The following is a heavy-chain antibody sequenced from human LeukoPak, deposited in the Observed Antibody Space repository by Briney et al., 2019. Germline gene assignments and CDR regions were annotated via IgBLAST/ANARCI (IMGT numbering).Heavy chain of an antibody. D-gene: IGHD1-26*01. CDR3: ARGESYPYY. J-gene: IGHJ4*02. V-gene: IGHV3-7*01. CDR1: GFTFSSNW. CDR2: INEDGSEK. Sequence: PGGSLRLSCDASGFTFSSNWMSWVRQAPGKGLEWVAKINEDGSEKYYVDSVKGRFTISRDNAKNSLYLQMNSLRAEDTAVYYCARGESYPYYWGQGTLVTVSS.